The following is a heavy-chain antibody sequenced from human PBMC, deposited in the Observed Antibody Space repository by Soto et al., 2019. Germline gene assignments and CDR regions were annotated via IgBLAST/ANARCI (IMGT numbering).Heavy chain of an antibody. CDR1: GGSISSGDYY. Sequence: PSETLSLTCTVSGGSISSGDYYWSWIRQPPGKGLEWIGYIYYSGSTYYNPSLKSRVTISVDTSKNQFSLKLSSVTAADTAVYYCARSRINYDYVWGSYRYPPNYFDYWGQGTLVTVSS. D-gene: IGHD3-16*02. CDR3: ARSRINYDYVWGSYRYPPNYFDY. CDR2: IYYSGST. V-gene: IGHV4-30-4*01. J-gene: IGHJ4*02.